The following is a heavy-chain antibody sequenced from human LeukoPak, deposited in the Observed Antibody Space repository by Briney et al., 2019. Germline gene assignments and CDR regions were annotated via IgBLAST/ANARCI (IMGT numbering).Heavy chain of an antibody. D-gene: IGHD3-16*02. CDR2: IWYDGSNK. CDR1: GFTFSSYG. CDR3: ARDGDGSVWGSYRYYFDY. J-gene: IGHJ4*02. V-gene: IGHV3-33*01. Sequence: GRSLRLSCAASGFTFSSYGMHWVRQAPGKGLEWVAVIWYDGSNKYYADSVKGRFTISRDNSKNTLYLQMNSLRAEDTAVYYCARDGDGSVWGSYRYYFDYWGQGTLVTVFS.